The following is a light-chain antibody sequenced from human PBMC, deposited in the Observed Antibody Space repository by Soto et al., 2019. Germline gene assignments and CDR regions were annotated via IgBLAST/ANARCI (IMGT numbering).Light chain of an antibody. CDR1: SSDVGGYNY. Sequence: QSALTQPASVSGSPGQSITISCTGTSSDVGGYNYVSWYQQHPGKAPKLMIYEVSNRPSGVSNRFSGSKSGNTASLTISGLQAEDEADYYCTSYTSTNTPLVFGGGTQLTVL. CDR2: EVS. V-gene: IGLV2-14*01. J-gene: IGLJ3*02. CDR3: TSYTSTNTPLV.